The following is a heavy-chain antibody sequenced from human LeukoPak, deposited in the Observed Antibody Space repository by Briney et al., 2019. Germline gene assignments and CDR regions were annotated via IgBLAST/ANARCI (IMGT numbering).Heavy chain of an antibody. CDR3: ARAGYCSGGSCYVDYYYGMDV. CDR2: IYYSGST. D-gene: IGHD2-15*01. CDR1: GGSISSYY. Sequence: SETLSLTCTVSGGSISSYYWSWIRQPPGKGLEWIGYIYYSGSTNYNPSLKSRVTISVDTSKNQFSLKLSSVTAADTAVYYCARAGYCSGGSCYVDYYYGMDVWGQGTTVTVSS. J-gene: IGHJ6*02. V-gene: IGHV4-59*01.